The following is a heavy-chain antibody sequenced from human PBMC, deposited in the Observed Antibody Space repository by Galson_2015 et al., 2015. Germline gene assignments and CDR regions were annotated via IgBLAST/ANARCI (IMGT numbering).Heavy chain of an antibody. CDR3: ARQGGGGGYYSFDY. Sequence: IYYSGSTSSNPSLKSRVPISVVTTKTHFSLKLSSVTAADTAVYYCARQGGGGGYYSFDYWGQGALVTVSS. D-gene: IGHD2-21*02. J-gene: IGHJ4*02. CDR2: IYYSGST. V-gene: IGHV4-30-4*01.